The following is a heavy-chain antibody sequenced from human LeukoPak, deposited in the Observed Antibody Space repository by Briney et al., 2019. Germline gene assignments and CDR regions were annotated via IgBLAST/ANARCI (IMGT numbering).Heavy chain of an antibody. CDR3: AREEVVGPDSSYFDY. CDR2: IYHSGST. V-gene: IGHV4-30-2*01. Sequence: PSETLSLTCAVSGGSISSGGYSWSWIRQPPGKGLEWIGYIYHSGSTYYNPSLKSRVTISVDRSKNQFSLKLSSVTAADTAVYYCAREEVVGPDSSYFDYWGQGTLVTVSS. J-gene: IGHJ4*02. D-gene: IGHD2-15*01. CDR1: GGSISSGGYS.